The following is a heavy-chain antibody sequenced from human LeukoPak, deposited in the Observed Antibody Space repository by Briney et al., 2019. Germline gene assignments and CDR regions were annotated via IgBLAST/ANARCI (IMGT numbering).Heavy chain of an antibody. D-gene: IGHD3-9*01. V-gene: IGHV4-31*03. Sequence: SENLSLTCTVSGGSISSGGYYWSWIRQHPGKGLEWIGYIYYSGSTYYNPSLKSRVTISVDTSKNQFSLKLSSVTAADTAVYYCARLLKSGYADYWGQGTLVTVSS. CDR2: IYYSGST. CDR3: ARLLKSGYADY. J-gene: IGHJ4*02. CDR1: GGSISSGGYY.